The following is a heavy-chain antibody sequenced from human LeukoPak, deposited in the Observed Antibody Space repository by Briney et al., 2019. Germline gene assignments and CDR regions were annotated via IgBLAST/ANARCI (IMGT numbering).Heavy chain of an antibody. CDR2: ISGYNGNT. Sequence: ASVKVSCKASGYTFISYGISWVRQAPGQGLEWMGWISGYNGNTNYAQNLQGRVTMTTDTSTSTAYMELRSLRSDDTAVYYCARGMGVVTAQSEQPKPRYFDLWGRGTQVTVSS. J-gene: IGHJ2*01. CDR3: ARGMGVVTAQSEQPKPRYFDL. CDR1: GYTFISYG. D-gene: IGHD2-21*02. V-gene: IGHV1-18*01.